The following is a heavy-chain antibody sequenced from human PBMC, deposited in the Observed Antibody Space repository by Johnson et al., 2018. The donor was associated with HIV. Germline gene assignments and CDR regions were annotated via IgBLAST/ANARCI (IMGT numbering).Heavy chain of an antibody. CDR2: ISGSGSTI. J-gene: IGHJ3*02. CDR3: ARGDTYHDFWSGYPFAFDI. Sequence: VQLVESGGGLVQPGGSLRLSCAASGFTFSSYGMHWVRQAPGKGLEWVSAISGSGSTIYYADSVKGRFTISRDNAKNSLYLQMNSLRAEDTAVYYCARGDTYHDFWSGYPFAFDIWGQGTMVTVSS. D-gene: IGHD3-3*01. V-gene: IGHV3-48*04. CDR1: GFTFSSYG.